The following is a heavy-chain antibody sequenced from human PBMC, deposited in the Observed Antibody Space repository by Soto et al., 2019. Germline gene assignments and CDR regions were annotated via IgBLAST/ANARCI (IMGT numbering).Heavy chain of an antibody. Sequence: ESGGGVVQPGTSLRLSCVGSGFTFRSYVIHWVRQAPGKGLEWVALTSYDGSNNFYGDSVKGRFTTSRDNSRNTVELQMDSLRLEDTALYYCARWGTTGGLDVWGQGTLVSVSS. CDR1: GFTFRSYV. CDR2: TSYDGSNN. D-gene: IGHD3-16*01. V-gene: IGHV3-33*05. J-gene: IGHJ4*02. CDR3: ARWGTTGGLDV.